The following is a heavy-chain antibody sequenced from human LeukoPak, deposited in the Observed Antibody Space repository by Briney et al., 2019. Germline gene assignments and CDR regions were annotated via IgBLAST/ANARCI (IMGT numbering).Heavy chain of an antibody. CDR2: ISAYNGNT. J-gene: IGHJ5*02. Sequence: ASVKVSCKASGYTFTSYGISWVRQAPGQGLEWMGWISAYNGNTNYAQKLQGRVTMTTDTSTSTAYMELRSLRSDDTAVYYCARDVGFYGNHEINWFDPWGQGTLVTVSS. CDR1: GYTFTSYG. CDR3: ARDVGFYGNHEINWFDP. V-gene: IGHV1-18*01. D-gene: IGHD2/OR15-2a*01.